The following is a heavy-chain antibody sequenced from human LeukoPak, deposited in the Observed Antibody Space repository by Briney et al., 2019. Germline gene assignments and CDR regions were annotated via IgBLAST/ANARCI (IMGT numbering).Heavy chain of an antibody. J-gene: IGHJ4*02. Sequence: TGGSLRLSCAVSGFTFSSYGMHWLRQAPGKGLEWVAVISYDGNDKYYVDSVKGRFTISRDNSKNTLYLQMNSLRTEDTAVYYCAKDPRGNYDILTGYFTLYYFDYWGQGTLVTVSS. CDR2: ISYDGNDK. V-gene: IGHV3-30*18. CDR3: AKDPRGNYDILTGYFTLYYFDY. D-gene: IGHD3-9*01. CDR1: GFTFSSYG.